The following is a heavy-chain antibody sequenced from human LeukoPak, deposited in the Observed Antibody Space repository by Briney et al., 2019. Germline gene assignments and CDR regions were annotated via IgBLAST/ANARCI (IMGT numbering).Heavy chain of an antibody. CDR2: ISYDGSNK. D-gene: IGHD3-3*01. CDR1: GFTFSSYG. J-gene: IGHJ6*03. Sequence: PGGSLRLSCAASGFTFSSYGMHWVRQAPGKGLEWVAVISYDGSNKYYADSVKGRFTSSRDNSKNTLYLQMNSLGAEDTAVYYCAKVVSRNYYDFWSGRPDYYYYMDVWXXGTXVXVSS. CDR3: AKVVSRNYYDFWSGRPDYYYYMDV. V-gene: IGHV3-30*18.